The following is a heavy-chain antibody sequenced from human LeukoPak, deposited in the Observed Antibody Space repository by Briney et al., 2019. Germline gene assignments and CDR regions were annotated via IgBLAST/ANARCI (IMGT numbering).Heavy chain of an antibody. CDR3: ARLTDYYDSSGYYRNYNWFDP. D-gene: IGHD3-22*01. V-gene: IGHV5-51*01. J-gene: IGHJ5*02. CDR1: GFTFTTYS. Sequence: GESLKISCKGSGFTFTTYSFAWVRQLPGKGLEWMGIIYAGDSSTRYSPSFQGQVTISADKSISTAYLQWSSLTASDTAMYYCARLTDYYDSSGYYRNYNWFDPWGQGTLVTVSS. CDR2: IYAGDSST.